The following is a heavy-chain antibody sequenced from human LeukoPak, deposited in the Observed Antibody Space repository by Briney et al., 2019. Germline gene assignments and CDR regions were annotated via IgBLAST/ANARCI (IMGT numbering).Heavy chain of an antibody. D-gene: IGHD5/OR15-5a*01. Sequence: RPGGSLRLSCAASGFTFSTYGMHWVRQAPGKGLEWVAVIWSDGSNKYYADSVKGRFTISRDNSRNTLYLQMNSLRAEDTAVYYCARRRYSVYDFDYWGQGTLVTVSS. CDR3: ARRRYSVYDFDY. CDR1: GFTFSTYG. J-gene: IGHJ4*02. V-gene: IGHV3-33*01. CDR2: IWSDGSNK.